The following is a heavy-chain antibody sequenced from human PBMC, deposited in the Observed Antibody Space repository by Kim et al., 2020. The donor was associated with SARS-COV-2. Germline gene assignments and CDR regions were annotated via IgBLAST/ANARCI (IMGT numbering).Heavy chain of an antibody. D-gene: IGHD3-22*01. V-gene: IGHV3-48*03. J-gene: IGHJ4*02. CDR3: ARVRRYYYDSSGSDY. Sequence: DSGKGRFTISRDNSKNSLYLQMNVLRAADTAVYYCARVRRYYYDSSGSDYWGQGTLVTVSS.